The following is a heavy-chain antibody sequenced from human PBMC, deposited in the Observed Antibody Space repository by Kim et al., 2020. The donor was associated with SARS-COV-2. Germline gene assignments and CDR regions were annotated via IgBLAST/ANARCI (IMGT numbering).Heavy chain of an antibody. J-gene: IGHJ3*02. CDR1: GFTFSSYT. CDR2: IRTSTTDI. Sequence: GGSLRLSCAASGFTFSSYTFNWVRQAPGKGLEWLSYIRTSTTDINYADSVKGRFTISRDNAKNSLYLQMNSLRDEDTAVYYCVRDENYAFDIWGQGTMVTVSS. CDR3: VRDENYAFDI. V-gene: IGHV3-48*02.